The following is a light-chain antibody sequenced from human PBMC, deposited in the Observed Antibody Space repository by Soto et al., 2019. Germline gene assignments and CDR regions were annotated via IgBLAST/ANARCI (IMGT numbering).Light chain of an antibody. CDR1: QGISSY. CDR2: AAS. CDR3: QQLNSYLT. V-gene: IGKV1-9*01. Sequence: IQLTQSPSSLSASVGDRVTITCRASQGISSYLAWYQQKPGKAPKLLIYAASTLQSGVPSRFSGSGSGTDFTLTISSLQPKDFATYYCQQLNSYLTFGGGTKVDIK. J-gene: IGKJ4*01.